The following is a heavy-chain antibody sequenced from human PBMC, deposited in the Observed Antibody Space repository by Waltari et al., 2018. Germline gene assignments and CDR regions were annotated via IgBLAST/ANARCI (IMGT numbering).Heavy chain of an antibody. V-gene: IGHV3-7*03. CDR2: IKRDGSDR. J-gene: IGHJ4*02. Sequence: EVQLVESGGGLVQPGGSLRLSCAASGFTFTTYWMSWVRQAPGKGLKWGANIKRDGSDRYYGGSVKGRFTISRDNAKNSLHLQMDSLRVEDTAVYYCAREGNYDGGSYGFDYWGQGTLVTVSS. CDR3: AREGNYDGGSYGFDY. D-gene: IGHD3-22*01. CDR1: GFTFTTYW.